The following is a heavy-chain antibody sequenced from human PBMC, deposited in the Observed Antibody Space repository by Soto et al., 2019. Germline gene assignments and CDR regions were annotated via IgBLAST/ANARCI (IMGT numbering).Heavy chain of an antibody. CDR3: ARRTSLLRYFDWYFDY. D-gene: IGHD3-9*01. CDR1: GYSFTSYW. J-gene: IGHJ4*02. V-gene: IGHV5-51*01. Sequence: GESLKISCKGSGYSFTSYWIGWVRQMPGKGLEWMGIIYPGDSDTRYSPSFQGQVTISADKSISTAYLQWSSLKASDTAMYCCARRTSLLRYFDWYFDYWGQGTLVTVSS. CDR2: IYPGDSDT.